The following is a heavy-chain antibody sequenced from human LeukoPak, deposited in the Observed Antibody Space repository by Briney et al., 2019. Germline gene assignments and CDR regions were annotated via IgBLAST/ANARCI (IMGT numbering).Heavy chain of an antibody. D-gene: IGHD6-25*01. J-gene: IGHJ5*02. CDR2: ISAYNGKT. Sequence: ASVKVSCRASGYTFSSYGVHWVRQAPGQGHEWTGWISAYNGKTKFAGSLQGRVTMTTDTSTRTSYMELTNLKSNDTAIYYCARGDSSGLGLDYFDPWGQGSLVTVSS. CDR1: GYTFSSYG. V-gene: IGHV1-18*04. CDR3: ARGDSSGLGLDYFDP.